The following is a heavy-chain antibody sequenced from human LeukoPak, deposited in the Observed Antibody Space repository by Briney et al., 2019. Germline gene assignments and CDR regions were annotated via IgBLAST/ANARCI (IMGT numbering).Heavy chain of an antibody. CDR2: INAGNDNT. D-gene: IGHD2-15*01. J-gene: IGHJ5*02. CDR3: ARDLGYCTGGTCYPNWFDP. CDR1: GSPFTSYA. V-gene: IGHV1-3*01. Sequence: GASVKVSCKASGSPFTSYAMHWVRRAPGQRLEWMGWINAGNDNTKYSQKFQGRVTITRDTSASTAYMELSSLRSEDTAVYYCARDLGYCTGGTCYPNWFDPWGQGTLVTVSS.